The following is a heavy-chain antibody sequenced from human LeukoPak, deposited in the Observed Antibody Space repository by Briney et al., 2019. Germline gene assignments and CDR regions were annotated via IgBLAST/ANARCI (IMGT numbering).Heavy chain of an antibody. CDR3: GYSSSSYYYYGMDV. J-gene: IGHJ6*02. D-gene: IGHD6-13*01. CDR2: FDPEDGET. V-gene: IGHV1-24*01. Sequence: ASVKVSCKVSGYTLTELSMHWVQQAPGKGLEWMGGFDPEDGETIYAQKFQGRVTMTEDTSTDTAYMELSSLRSEDTAVYYCGYSSSSYYYYGMDVWGQGTTVTVSS. CDR1: GYTLTELS.